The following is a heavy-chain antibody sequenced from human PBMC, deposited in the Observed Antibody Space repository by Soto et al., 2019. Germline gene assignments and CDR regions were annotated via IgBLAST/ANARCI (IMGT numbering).Heavy chain of an antibody. CDR2: IFHSGST. J-gene: IGHJ4*02. CDR1: GGSFSGYY. CDR3: ARVYSGSYSDS. Sequence: PSETLSLTCAVYGGSFSGYYWSWVRQPPGKGLEWIGEIFHSGSTNYNPSLKTRLTISVDKSKNQFSLKLSSVTAADTAVYYCARVYSGSYSDSWGRGTLVTVSS. V-gene: IGHV4-34*12. D-gene: IGHD1-26*01.